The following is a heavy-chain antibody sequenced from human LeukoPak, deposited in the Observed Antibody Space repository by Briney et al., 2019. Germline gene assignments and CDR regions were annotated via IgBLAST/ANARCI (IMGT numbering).Heavy chain of an antibody. CDR1: GFTVSSNY. V-gene: IGHV3-53*01. J-gene: IGHJ4*01. Sequence: GGSLRLSCAASGFTVSSNYMSWVRQAPGKGLEWVSVIYSGGSTYYADSVKVRFTISRDNSKNTLSLQMNNLRAEDTAVYYCAKARMYSNSDCFDYWGHGTLVTVSS. D-gene: IGHD4-11*01. CDR3: AKARMYSNSDCFDY. CDR2: IYSGGST.